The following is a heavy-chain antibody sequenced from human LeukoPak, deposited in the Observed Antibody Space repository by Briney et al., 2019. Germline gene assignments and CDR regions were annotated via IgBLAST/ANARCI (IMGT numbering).Heavy chain of an antibody. V-gene: IGHV3-23*01. J-gene: IGHJ4*02. Sequence: PGGSLRLSCAVSGFTFSNGWMSWVRQAPGKGLEWVSTISGSGGSTSYADSVKGRFTISRDNSKNTLYLQVSSLRAEDTAVYYCAKAVGTTGYYYVGDYWGQGTLVTVSS. CDR2: ISGSGGST. CDR1: GFTFSNGW. D-gene: IGHD3-22*01. CDR3: AKAVGTTGYYYVGDY.